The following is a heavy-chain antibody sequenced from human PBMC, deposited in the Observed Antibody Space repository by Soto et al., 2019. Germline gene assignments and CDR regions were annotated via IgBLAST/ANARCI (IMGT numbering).Heavy chain of an antibody. CDR2: INAGNGNT. CDR3: ARGVPTYYYDSSGYLFDY. J-gene: IGHJ4*02. D-gene: IGHD3-22*01. CDR1: GYTFTSYA. Sequence: EASVKVSCKASGYTFTSYAMHWVRQAPGQRLEWMGWINAGNGNTKYSQKFQGRVTITRDTSASTAYMELSSLRSEDTAVYYCARGVPTYYYDSSGYLFDYWGQGTLVTVSS. V-gene: IGHV1-3*01.